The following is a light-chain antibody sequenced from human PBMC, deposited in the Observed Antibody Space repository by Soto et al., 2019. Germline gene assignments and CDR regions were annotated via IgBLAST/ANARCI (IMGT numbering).Light chain of an antibody. CDR2: AAS. V-gene: IGKV3-15*01. J-gene: IGKJ4*01. Sequence: EIGMTQSPATLSVSPGKRATLSCRASQSVVDNLPWYQQKPVQAPRLLLVAASTRATGIPARFSGSGSGTDFTLTISSLQSEDFAVYYCQQYNNWPPLTFGGGTKVEIK. CDR3: QQYNNWPPLT. CDR1: QSVVDN.